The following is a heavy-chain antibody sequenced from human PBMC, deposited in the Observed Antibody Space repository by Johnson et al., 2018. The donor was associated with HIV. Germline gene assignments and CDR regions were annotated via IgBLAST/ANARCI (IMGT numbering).Heavy chain of an antibody. CDR2: ISYDGSNK. CDR1: GFTFSSYA. CDR3: ASDSTLGIAAACVDAVDI. D-gene: IGHD6-13*01. Sequence: QVQLVESGGGVVQPGRSLRLSCAASGFTFSSYAMHWVRQAPGKGLEWVAVISYDGSNKYYAASVKGRFTISRDNSKNTLYLQMNSVRVEDMAVYYCASDSTLGIAAACVDAVDIWGQGTMIVVSS. J-gene: IGHJ3*02. V-gene: IGHV3-30-3*01.